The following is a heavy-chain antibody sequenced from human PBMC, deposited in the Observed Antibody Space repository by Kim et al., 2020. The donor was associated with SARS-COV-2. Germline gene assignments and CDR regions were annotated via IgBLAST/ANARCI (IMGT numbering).Heavy chain of an antibody. CDR1: GGSVSSFY. Sequence: SETLSLTCTVSGGSVSSFYWTWIRQPPGKTLEWIGHVTDIGSTTYESSLKSRATISVDPSKNQFSLKLTSVTAADTAVYYCARRRGGGSYFFYMDVWGKGTKVTV. D-gene: IGHD5-12*01. CDR2: VTDIGST. V-gene: IGHV4-59*08. CDR3: ARRRGGGSYFFYMDV. J-gene: IGHJ6*03.